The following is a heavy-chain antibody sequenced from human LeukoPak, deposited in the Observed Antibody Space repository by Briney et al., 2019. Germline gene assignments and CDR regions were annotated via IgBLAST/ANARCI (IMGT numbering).Heavy chain of an antibody. Sequence: AGGSLRLSCAASGFSFDDYAMHWVRQAPGKGLEGVSGISWNSGSIDYADSVKGRFTISRDNAKNSLYLQMNSLRAEDMALYYCAKDTSHYYGSGGFDYWGQGTLVTVSS. D-gene: IGHD3-10*01. CDR1: GFSFDDYA. J-gene: IGHJ4*02. CDR3: AKDTSHYYGSGGFDY. V-gene: IGHV3-9*03. CDR2: ISWNSGSI.